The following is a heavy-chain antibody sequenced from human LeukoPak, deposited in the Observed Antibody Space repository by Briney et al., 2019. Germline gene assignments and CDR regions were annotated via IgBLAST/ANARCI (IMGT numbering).Heavy chain of an antibody. CDR2: IYHSGST. V-gene: IGHV4-38-2*02. J-gene: IGHJ5*02. CDR1: GYSISSGYY. D-gene: IGHD2-15*01. CDR3: ASFPVAGTSTIRYNWFDP. Sequence: SETLSLTCTVSGYSISSGYYWGWIRQPPGKGLEWIGSIYHSGSTYYNPSLKSRVTISVDTSKNQFSLKLSSVTAADTAVYYCASFPVAGTSTIRYNWFDPWGQGTLVTVSS.